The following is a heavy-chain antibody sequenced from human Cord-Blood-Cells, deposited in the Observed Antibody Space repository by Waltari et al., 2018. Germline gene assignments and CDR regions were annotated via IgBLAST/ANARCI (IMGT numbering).Heavy chain of an antibody. J-gene: IGHJ3*02. CDR3: ARDSFWALGIDRLGTFDI. CDR2: IYTSGST. D-gene: IGHD7-27*01. V-gene: IGHV4-4*07. CDR1: GGSIRSYY. Sequence: QVQLQESGPGLVKPSETLSLTRTVSGGSIRSYYWRWIRQPPGKGLEWIGRIYTSGSTNYNPSLKSRVTMSVDTSKNQFSLKLSSVTAADTAVYYCARDSFWALGIDRLGTFDIWGQGTMVTVSS.